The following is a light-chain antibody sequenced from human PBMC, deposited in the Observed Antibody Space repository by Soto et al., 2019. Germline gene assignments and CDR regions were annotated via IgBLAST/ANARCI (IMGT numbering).Light chain of an antibody. J-gene: IGLJ1*01. CDR2: DVS. Sequence: LTQPASVSGSPGQSITISCTGTSSDVGGYNYVSWYQQHPGKAPKLMIYDVSNRPSGVSNRFSGSKSGNTASLTISGLQAEDEADYYCSSYTSSSTLYVFGTGTKVTVL. CDR3: SSYTSSSTLYV. CDR1: SSDVGGYNY. V-gene: IGLV2-14*01.